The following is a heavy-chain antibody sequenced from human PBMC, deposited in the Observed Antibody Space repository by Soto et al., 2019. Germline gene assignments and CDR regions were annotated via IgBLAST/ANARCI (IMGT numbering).Heavy chain of an antibody. J-gene: IGHJ5*02. V-gene: IGHV4-31*03. CDR2: IYYSGST. D-gene: IGHD3-10*01. CDR3: ASVEDLRVRGTYTWFDP. CDR1: GGSISSGDYY. Sequence: PSETLSLTCTVSGGSISSGDYYWSWIRQHPGKGLEWIGYIYYSGSTYYNPSLKSRVTISIDTSKNQFSLKLTSVTAADTAVYYCASVEDLRVRGTYTWFDPWGQRTMVTVSS.